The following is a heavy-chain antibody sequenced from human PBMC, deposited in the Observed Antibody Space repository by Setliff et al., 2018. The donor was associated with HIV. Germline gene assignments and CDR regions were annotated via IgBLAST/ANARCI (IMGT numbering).Heavy chain of an antibody. Sequence: SETLSLTCAVSGYSVSSSYWWGWIRQPPGKGLEWIGWIGYIYKGGSTYYNPSLKGRVTMSVDTSKNQFSLKLSSVTAADTAVYYCARDDYGGNAPFDYWGQGTLVTVSS. CDR2: IYKGGST. CDR3: ARDDYGGNAPFDY. V-gene: IGHV4-28*03. D-gene: IGHD4-17*01. J-gene: IGHJ4*02. CDR1: GYSVSSSYW.